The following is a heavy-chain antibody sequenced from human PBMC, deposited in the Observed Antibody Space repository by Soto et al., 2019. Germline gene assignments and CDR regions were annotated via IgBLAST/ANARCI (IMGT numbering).Heavy chain of an antibody. Sequence: SETLSLTCTVSGGSMSSSSYYWGWIRQPPGKGLEWIGSIYYSGSTYYNPSLKSRVTISVDTSKNQFSLKLSSVTAADTAVYYRARLDFWSGYYYVNPWGQGTLVTVSS. V-gene: IGHV4-39*01. CDR2: IYYSGST. CDR3: ARLDFWSGYYYVNP. J-gene: IGHJ5*02. CDR1: GGSMSSSSYY. D-gene: IGHD3-3*01.